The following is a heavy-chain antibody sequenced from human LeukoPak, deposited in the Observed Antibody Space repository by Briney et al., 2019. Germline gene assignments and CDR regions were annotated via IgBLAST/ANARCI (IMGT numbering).Heavy chain of an antibody. V-gene: IGHV3-23*01. J-gene: IGHJ4*02. CDR3: AKDWRIWSGYFDY. D-gene: IGHD3-3*01. Sequence: PGGSLRLSCAASGFTFSSYGMHWVRQAPGKGLEWVSAISGSGGSTYYADSVKGRFTISRDNSKNTLYLQMNSLRAEDTAVYYCAKDWRIWSGYFDYWGQGTLVTVSS. CDR1: GFTFSSYG. CDR2: ISGSGGST.